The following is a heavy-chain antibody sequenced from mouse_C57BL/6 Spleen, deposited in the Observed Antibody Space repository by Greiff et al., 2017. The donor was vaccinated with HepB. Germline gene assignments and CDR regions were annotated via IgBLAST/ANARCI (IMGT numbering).Heavy chain of an antibody. V-gene: IGHV1-74*01. J-gene: IGHJ1*03. Sequence: VQLQQPGAELVKPGASVKVSCKASGYTFTSYWMHWVKQRPGQGLEWIGRIHPSDSDTNYNQKFKGKATLTVDKSSSTAYMQFSSLTSEDSAVYYGAIGDYYGSSYDWYFDVWGTGTTVTVSS. CDR1: GYTFTSYW. CDR2: IHPSDSDT. D-gene: IGHD1-1*01. CDR3: AIGDYYGSSYDWYFDV.